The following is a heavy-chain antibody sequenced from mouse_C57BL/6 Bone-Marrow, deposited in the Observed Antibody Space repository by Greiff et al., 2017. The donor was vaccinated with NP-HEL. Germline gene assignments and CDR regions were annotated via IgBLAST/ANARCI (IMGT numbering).Heavy chain of an antibody. Sequence: QVQLQQSGAELVKPGASVKLSCKASGYTFTSYWMHWVKQRPGRGLEWIGRIDPNCGGTKYNEKFKSKATLTVAKPSRTAYMQLSSLTSEDSSDYYGARETRGYGNYFAYWGQGTLVTVSA. CDR1: GYTFTSYW. CDR3: ARETRGYGNYFAY. D-gene: IGHD2-1*01. J-gene: IGHJ3*01. CDR2: IDPNCGGT. V-gene: IGHV1-72*01.